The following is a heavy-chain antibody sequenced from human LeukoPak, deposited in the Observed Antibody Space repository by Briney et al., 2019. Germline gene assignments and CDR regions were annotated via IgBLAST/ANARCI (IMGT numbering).Heavy chain of an antibody. CDR1: GYTFTSYG. CDR2: INPNSGGT. J-gene: IGHJ4*02. CDR3: ARGRGIAAAGTFNDY. V-gene: IGHV1-2*06. D-gene: IGHD6-13*01. Sequence: ASVKVSCKASGYTFTSYGISWVRQAPGQGLEWMGRINPNSGGTNYAQKFQGRVTMTRDTSISTAYMELSRLRSDDTAVYYCARGRGIAAAGTFNDYWGQGTLVTVSS.